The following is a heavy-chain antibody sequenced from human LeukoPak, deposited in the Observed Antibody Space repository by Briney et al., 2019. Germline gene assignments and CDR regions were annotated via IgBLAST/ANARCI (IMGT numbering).Heavy chain of an antibody. Sequence: SETLSLTCAVYGVSFSGYYWSWIRQPPGKGLEWIGEINHSGSTNYNPSLKSRVTISVDTSKNQFSLKLSSVTAADTAVYYCARRYSGLDYGYFDYWGQGTLVTVSS. CDR1: GVSFSGYY. CDR2: INHSGST. D-gene: IGHD4/OR15-4a*01. V-gene: IGHV4-34*01. J-gene: IGHJ4*02. CDR3: ARRYSGLDYGYFDY.